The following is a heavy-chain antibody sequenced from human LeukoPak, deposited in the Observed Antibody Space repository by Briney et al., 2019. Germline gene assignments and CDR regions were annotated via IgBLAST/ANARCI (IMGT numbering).Heavy chain of an antibody. CDR1: GGSISSYY. Sequence: SETLSLTCTVSGGSISSYYWSWIRQPPGKGLEWIGYIYYSGSTNYNPSLKSRVTISVDTSKNQFSLKLSSVTAAGTAVYYCARLQYYDILTGYYFDYWGQGTLVTVSS. D-gene: IGHD3-9*01. CDR2: IYYSGST. J-gene: IGHJ4*02. V-gene: IGHV4-59*01. CDR3: ARLQYYDILTGYYFDY.